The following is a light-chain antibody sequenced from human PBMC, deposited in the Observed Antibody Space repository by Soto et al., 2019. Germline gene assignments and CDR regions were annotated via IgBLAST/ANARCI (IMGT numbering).Light chain of an antibody. CDR2: GAS. CDR3: QQYNNGPTYT. Sequence: EIVMTQSPATLSVSPGERATLACRASQSISSSLAWYQQKPGQAPRLLIYGASTRATGIPARFSGSGSGTEFTLTISSLQSEDFAVYYCQQYNNGPTYTVGQGTKLDIK. J-gene: IGKJ2*01. V-gene: IGKV3-15*01. CDR1: QSISSS.